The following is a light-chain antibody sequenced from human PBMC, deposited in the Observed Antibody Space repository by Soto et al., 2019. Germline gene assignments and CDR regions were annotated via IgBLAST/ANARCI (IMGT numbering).Light chain of an antibody. Sequence: QSVLTQPASVSGSPGQSITISCTGTSSDVGAYKYVSWYQQYPGKAPKLMIYEVSNRPSGVSNRFSGSKSGNTASLTISGLQAEDGADYYCSSYTSSSSLVVFGGGTKLTVL. V-gene: IGLV2-14*01. CDR2: EVS. CDR1: SSDVGAYKY. J-gene: IGLJ2*01. CDR3: SSYTSSSSLVV.